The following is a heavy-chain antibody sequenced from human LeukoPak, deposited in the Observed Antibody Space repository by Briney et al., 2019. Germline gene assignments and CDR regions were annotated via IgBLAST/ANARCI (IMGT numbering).Heavy chain of an antibody. CDR2: ISSRSDGT. Sequence: GGSLRLSCAASGFSLSSYAMSWVGQAPGKGLEWVSAISSRSDGTWNVDSVRGRFTISRDNSKNTLYLQMNSLRAEDTALYYCVRDRRFPDDVFDIWGQGTMVTVSS. CDR3: VRDRRFPDDVFDI. CDR1: GFSLSSYA. J-gene: IGHJ3*02. D-gene: IGHD2-21*01. V-gene: IGHV3-23*01.